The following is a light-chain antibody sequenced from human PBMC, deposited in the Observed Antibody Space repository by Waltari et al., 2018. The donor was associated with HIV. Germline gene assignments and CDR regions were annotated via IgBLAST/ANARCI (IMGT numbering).Light chain of an antibody. J-gene: IGLJ3*02. V-gene: IGLV4-69*01. CDR3: QTWGTGV. Sequence: QLVLTQSPSASASLGASVKLTCTLSSGHSSYAIAWHQQHPEKGPRYLMKLNIDGSHRKGDGIPDRFSGSSSGAERSLTISSLQSEDEADYYCQTWGTGVFGGGTKLTVL. CDR1: SGHSSYA. CDR2: LNIDGSH.